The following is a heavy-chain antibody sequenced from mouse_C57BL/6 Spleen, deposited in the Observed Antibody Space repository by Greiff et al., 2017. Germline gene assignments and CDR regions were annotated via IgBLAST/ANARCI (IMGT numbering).Heavy chain of an antibody. D-gene: IGHD2-12*01. CDR1: GYAFTNYL. Sequence: QVQLQQSGAELVRPGTSVKVSCKASGYAFTNYLIEWVKQRPGQGLEWIGVINPGSGGTNYNEKFKGKATLTAAKSSSTAYMQLSSLTSEDSAVYFCARSRRYHWYFDVWGTGTTVTVSS. V-gene: IGHV1-54*01. CDR2: INPGSGGT. J-gene: IGHJ1*03. CDR3: ARSRRYHWYFDV.